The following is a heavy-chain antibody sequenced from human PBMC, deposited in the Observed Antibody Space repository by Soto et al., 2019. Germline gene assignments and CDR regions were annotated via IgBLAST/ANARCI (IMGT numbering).Heavy chain of an antibody. CDR3: ARARLDYDFWSGYYPYGMDV. V-gene: IGHV4-31*03. Sequence: SETLSLTCTVSGGSISSGGYYWSWIRQHPGKGLEWIGYIYYSGSTYYNPSLKSRVTISVDTSKNQFSLKLSSVTAADTAVYYCARARLDYDFWSGYYPYGMDVWGQGTTVTVS. CDR1: GGSISSGGYY. D-gene: IGHD3-3*01. J-gene: IGHJ6*02. CDR2: IYYSGST.